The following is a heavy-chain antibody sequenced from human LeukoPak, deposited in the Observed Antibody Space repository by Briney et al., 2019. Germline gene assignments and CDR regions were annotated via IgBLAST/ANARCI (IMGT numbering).Heavy chain of an antibody. CDR3: ARANGYYGSGSYYYYYYMDV. D-gene: IGHD3-10*01. V-gene: IGHV4-59*01. J-gene: IGHJ6*03. Sequence: PSETLSLTCTVSGGSISSYYWSWIRQPPGKGLEWIGYIYYSGSTNYNPSLKSRVTISVDTSKNQFSPKLSSVTAADTAVYYCARANGYYGSGSYYYYYYMDVWGKGTTVTISS. CDR2: IYYSGST. CDR1: GGSISSYY.